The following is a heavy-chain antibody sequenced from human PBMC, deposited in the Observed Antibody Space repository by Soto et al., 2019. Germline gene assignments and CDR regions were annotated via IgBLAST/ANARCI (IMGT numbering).Heavy chain of an antibody. J-gene: IGHJ4*02. D-gene: IGHD5-12*01. CDR3: AIPYVATPPYSAY. CDR1: GGSISSYY. CDR2: IYKSGRT. V-gene: IGHV4-59*03. Sequence: SETLSLTCTLSGGSISSYYWNWIRQPPGKGLEWIGYIYKSGRTNSNPSLSSRVTVTGDTSKNQLSLSLRSVTAADTATYYCAIPYVATPPYSAYWGPG.